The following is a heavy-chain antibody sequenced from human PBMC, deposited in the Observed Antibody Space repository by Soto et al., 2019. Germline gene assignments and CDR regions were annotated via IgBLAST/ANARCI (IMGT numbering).Heavy chain of an antibody. Sequence: SVKVSCKTSGGTFNTYLIDWVRQAPGQGLEWMGGIIPAFDATKYAQKFQDRVTITADKPTSTAYLELRTLTSEDTAVYYWARGLDKPTVGLLFDTWGLG. CDR3: ARGLDKPTVGLLFDT. V-gene: IGHV1-69*06. CDR1: GGTFNTYL. CDR2: IIPAFDAT. D-gene: IGHD4-17*01. J-gene: IGHJ5*02.